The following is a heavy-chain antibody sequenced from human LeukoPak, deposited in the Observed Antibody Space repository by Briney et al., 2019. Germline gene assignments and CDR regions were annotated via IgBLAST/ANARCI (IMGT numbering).Heavy chain of an antibody. Sequence: GASVKVSCKASGYTFTSYAMHWVRQAPGQRLEWMGWINAGNGNTKYSREFQGRVTITRDTSASTAYMELSSLRSEDMAVYYCARSPNVVANWFDPWGQGTLVTVSS. J-gene: IGHJ5*02. V-gene: IGHV1-3*03. D-gene: IGHD2-15*01. CDR2: INAGNGNT. CDR1: GYTFTSYA. CDR3: ARSPNVVANWFDP.